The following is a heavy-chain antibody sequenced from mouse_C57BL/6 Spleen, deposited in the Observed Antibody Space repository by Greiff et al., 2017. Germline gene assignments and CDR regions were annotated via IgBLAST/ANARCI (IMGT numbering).Heavy chain of an antibody. J-gene: IGHJ4*01. V-gene: IGHV1-80*01. CDR2: IYPGDGDT. Sequence: QVQLQQSGAELVKPGASVKISCKASGYAFSSYWMNWVKQRPGKGLELIGQIYPGDGDTNYNGKFKGKATLTADKSSSTAYMQLSSLTSEDSAVYFCAGFTTVVAPLGYAMDYWGQGTSVTVSS. CDR1: GYAFSSYW. D-gene: IGHD1-1*01. CDR3: AGFTTVVAPLGYAMDY.